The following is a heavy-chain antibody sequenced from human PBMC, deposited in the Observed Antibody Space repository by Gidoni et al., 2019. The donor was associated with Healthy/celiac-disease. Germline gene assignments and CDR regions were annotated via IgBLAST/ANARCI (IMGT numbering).Heavy chain of an antibody. Sequence: QVQLVQSGAEVTKPGSSVKVSCNASGYTFTSYYMHWVRQAPGQGLEWMGISNPSGGSTSYAQKFQGRVTMTRDTSTSTVYMELSSLRSEDTAVYYCARAKGYCSGGSCYYFDYWGQGTLVTVSS. CDR2: SNPSGGST. CDR3: ARAKGYCSGGSCYYFDY. CDR1: GYTFTSYY. D-gene: IGHD2-15*01. V-gene: IGHV1-46*01. J-gene: IGHJ4*02.